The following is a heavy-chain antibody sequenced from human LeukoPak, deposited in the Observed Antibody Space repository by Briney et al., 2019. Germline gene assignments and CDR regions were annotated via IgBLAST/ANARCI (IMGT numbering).Heavy chain of an antibody. Sequence: GRSLRLSCASSGFTFSSYGMHWVRQAPGKGLEWVAVISYDGSNKYYADSVKGRFTISRDDSKNTLYLQMNSLRAEDTAVYYCAKSSATYSSGWADSWGQGSLVTVSS. CDR3: AKSSATYSSGWADS. D-gene: IGHD6-19*01. J-gene: IGHJ5*01. V-gene: IGHV3-30*18. CDR2: ISYDGSNK. CDR1: GFTFSSYG.